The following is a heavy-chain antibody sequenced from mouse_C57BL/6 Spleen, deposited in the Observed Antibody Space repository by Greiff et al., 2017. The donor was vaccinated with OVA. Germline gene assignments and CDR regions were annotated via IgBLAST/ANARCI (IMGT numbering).Heavy chain of an antibody. Sequence: EVQVVESGAGLVKPGGSLKLSCAASGFTFSSYAMSWVRQTPEKRLEWVAYISSGGDYIYYADTVKGRFTISRDNARNTLYLQMSSLKSEDTAMYYCTRAYYSNYEGAWFAYWGQGTLVTVSA. D-gene: IGHD2-5*01. CDR2: ISSGGDYI. CDR1: GFTFSSYA. V-gene: IGHV5-9-1*02. J-gene: IGHJ3*01. CDR3: TRAYYSNYEGAWFAY.